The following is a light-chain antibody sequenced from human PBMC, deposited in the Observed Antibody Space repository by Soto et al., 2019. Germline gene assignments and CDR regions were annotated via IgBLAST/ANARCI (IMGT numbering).Light chain of an antibody. CDR2: GAS. J-gene: IGKJ1*01. V-gene: IGKV3-15*01. CDR3: QHYNNWPPWT. Sequence: EIVMTQSPATLSVSPGERATLSCRASQSVSSNLAWYQRKPGQAPRLLIYGASTRATGIPARFSGSGSGTEFTLTINSLQSEDFAVYYCQHYNNWPPWTFGQGTKVEIK. CDR1: QSVSSN.